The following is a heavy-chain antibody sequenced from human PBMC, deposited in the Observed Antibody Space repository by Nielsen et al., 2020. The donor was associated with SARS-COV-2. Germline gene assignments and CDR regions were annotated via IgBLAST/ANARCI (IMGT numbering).Heavy chain of an antibody. CDR1: GFTFSSYS. CDR2: ISSSSSTI. V-gene: IGHV3-48*02. CDR3: ARESLFLRYFDWLQSRYYYGMDV. D-gene: IGHD3-9*01. J-gene: IGHJ6*02. Sequence: GESLKISCAASGFTFSSYSMNWVRQAPGKGLEWVSYISSSSSTIYYADSVKGRFTISRDNAKNSLYLQMNSLRDEDTAVYYCARESLFLRYFDWLQSRYYYGMDVWGQGTTVTVSS.